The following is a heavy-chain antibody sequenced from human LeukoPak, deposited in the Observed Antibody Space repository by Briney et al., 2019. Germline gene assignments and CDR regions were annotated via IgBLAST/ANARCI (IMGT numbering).Heavy chain of an antibody. CDR3: ARADGYYYGMDV. Sequence: EASETLSLTCTVSGGSISSYYWSWIRQPPGKGLEWIGYIYYSGSTNYNPSLKSRVTISVDTSRNQFSLKLSSVTAADTAVYYCARADGYYYGMDVWGQGTTVTVSS. J-gene: IGHJ6*02. CDR2: IYYSGST. CDR1: GGSISSYY. V-gene: IGHV4-59*01. D-gene: IGHD5-24*01.